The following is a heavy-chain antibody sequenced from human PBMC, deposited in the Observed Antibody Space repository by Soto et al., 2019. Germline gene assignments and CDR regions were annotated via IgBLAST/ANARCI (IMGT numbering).Heavy chain of an antibody. CDR1: GGTFSSYA. CDR3: ARATVGRFLEWLHPPYYYYYGMDV. Sequence: GASVKVSCKASGGTFSSYAISWVLQAPGQGLDWMGLIIPIFGTANYAQKFQGRVTITADKSTSTAYMELSSLRSEDTAVYYCARATVGRFLEWLHPPYYYYYGMDVWGQGTTVTVSS. J-gene: IGHJ6*02. V-gene: IGHV1-69*06. D-gene: IGHD3-3*01. CDR2: IIPIFGTA.